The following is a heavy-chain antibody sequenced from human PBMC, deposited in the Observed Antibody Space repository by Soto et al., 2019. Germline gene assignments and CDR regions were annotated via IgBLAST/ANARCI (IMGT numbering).Heavy chain of an antibody. J-gene: IGHJ6*02. V-gene: IGHV1-69*13. CDR3: ARDSWVVAARGTDYYYYGMDV. D-gene: IGHD2-15*01. CDR1: GGTFSSYA. CDR2: IIPIFGTA. Sequence: SVKVSCKASGGTFSSYAISWVRQAPGQGLEWMGGIIPIFGTASYAQKFQGRVTITADESTSTAYMELSSLRSEDTAVYYCARDSWVVAARGTDYYYYGMDVWGQGTTVTVSS.